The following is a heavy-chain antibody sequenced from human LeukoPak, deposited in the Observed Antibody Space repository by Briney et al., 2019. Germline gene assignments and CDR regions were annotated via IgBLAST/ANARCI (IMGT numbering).Heavy chain of an antibody. V-gene: IGHV3-9*01. CDR2: ISWNSGSI. J-gene: IGHJ6*02. D-gene: IGHD2-15*01. Sequence: GGSLRLSCAASGFTFDDYAMHWVRQAPGKGLEWVSGISWNSGSIGYADSVKGRFTISRDNSKNTLYLQMNSLRAEDTAVYYCAKDLVVVVAATGGMDVWGQGTTVTVSS. CDR3: AKDLVVVVAATGGMDV. CDR1: GFTFDDYA.